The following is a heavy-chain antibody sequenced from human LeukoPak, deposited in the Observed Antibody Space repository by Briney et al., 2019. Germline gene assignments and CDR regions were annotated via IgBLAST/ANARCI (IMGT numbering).Heavy chain of an antibody. Sequence: SETLSLTCTVSGVSISSGGYYWSWIRQPPGKGLEWIGYIYHSGSTYYNPSLKSRVTISVDRSKNQFSLKLSSVTAADTAVYYCARLDPTYCSSTSCHHNWYFDLWGRGTLVTVSS. D-gene: IGHD2-2*01. J-gene: IGHJ2*01. V-gene: IGHV4-30-2*01. CDR1: GVSISSGGYY. CDR2: IYHSGST. CDR3: ARLDPTYCSSTSCHHNWYFDL.